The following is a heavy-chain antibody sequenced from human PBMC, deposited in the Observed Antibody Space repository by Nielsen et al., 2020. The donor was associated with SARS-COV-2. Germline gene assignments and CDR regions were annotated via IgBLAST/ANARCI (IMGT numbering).Heavy chain of an antibody. Sequence: GESLKISCVVSGFTISTYGMSWVRQAPGKGLEWVSAISSSTYYADSVKGRFTVSRDNSNNALYLQMNSLRPEDAGVYYCARGVEDLGSRGYLDYWGQGTPVTVSS. J-gene: IGHJ4*02. V-gene: IGHV3-23*01. CDR2: ISSST. CDR1: GFTISTYG. CDR3: ARGVEDLGSRGYLDY. D-gene: IGHD7-27*01.